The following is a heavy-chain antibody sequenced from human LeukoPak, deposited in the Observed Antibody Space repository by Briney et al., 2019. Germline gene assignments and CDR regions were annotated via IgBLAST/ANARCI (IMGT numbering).Heavy chain of an antibody. V-gene: IGHV4-4*09. Sequence: PSETLSLTCTVSGGSISSYYWSWIRQPPGKGLEWIGYIYTSGSTNYNPSLKSRVTISVDTSKNQFSLKLSSVTAADTAVYYCAANYYYYMDVWGKGTTVTVS. CDR2: IYTSGST. J-gene: IGHJ6*03. CDR1: GGSISSYY. CDR3: AANYYYYMDV.